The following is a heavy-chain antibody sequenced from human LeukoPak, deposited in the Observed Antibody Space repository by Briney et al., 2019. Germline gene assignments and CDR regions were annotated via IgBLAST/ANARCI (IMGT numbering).Heavy chain of an antibody. CDR2: INPNSGGT. CDR3: ARRPLVAVAGLDY. CDR1: GYTFTAYY. V-gene: IGHV1-2*02. Sequence: ASVKVSCKASGYTFTAYYMHWVRQAPGQGLEWMGWINPNSGGTNSAQRFQGRVTMTRDTSINTAYVELSRLRSDDTAVYYCARRPLVAVAGLDYWGQGTLVTVSS. D-gene: IGHD6-19*01. J-gene: IGHJ4*02.